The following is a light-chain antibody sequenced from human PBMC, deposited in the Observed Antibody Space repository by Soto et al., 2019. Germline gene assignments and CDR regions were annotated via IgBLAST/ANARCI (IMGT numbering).Light chain of an antibody. J-gene: IGLJ3*02. CDR3: AAWDDSLGGDWV. Sequence: QSVLTQPPSASGTPGQRVIISCSGRSSNIGSNYVYWFQHLPGTAPNLLIYATDQRPSGVPDRFSGSKSGTSASLAISGLRSEYEADYYCAAWDDSLGGDWVFGGGTKVTVL. CDR2: ATD. V-gene: IGLV1-47*02. CDR1: SSNIGSNY.